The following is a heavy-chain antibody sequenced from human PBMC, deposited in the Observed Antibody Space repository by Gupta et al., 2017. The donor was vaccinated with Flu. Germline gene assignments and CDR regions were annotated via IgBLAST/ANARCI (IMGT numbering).Heavy chain of an antibody. CDR3: GRARYSSSVPIDY. D-gene: IGHD6-6*01. V-gene: IGHV3-11*01. CDR2: ISSSGTTI. CDR1: GFTFSDYY. J-gene: IGHJ4*02. Sequence: VQLLESGGGLVKPGGSLRLSCAASGFTFSDYYMSWIRQAPGKGLEWVSHISSSGTTIYYVDSLRGRFTISRDNAKNSLYLQRNSLRAEDTAVYYCGRARYSSSVPIDYWGQGTLVTVSS.